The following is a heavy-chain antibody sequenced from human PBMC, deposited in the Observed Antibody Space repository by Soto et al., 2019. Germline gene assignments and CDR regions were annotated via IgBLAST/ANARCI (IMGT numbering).Heavy chain of an antibody. D-gene: IGHD3-16*01. J-gene: IGHJ6*02. CDR1: GFTFSRYW. Sequence: EVQLVESGAGLVLPGGSLRLSCAASGFTFSRYWMHWVRQAPGKGLVWVSRISSYGSDTHYADSVKGRFTISRDNAKNTLYLQMNSLRADDTAVYYCASNYAYAEGYYWYGIDVWGQGTTVTVSS. CDR3: ASNYAYAEGYYWYGIDV. CDR2: ISSYGSDT. V-gene: IGHV3-74*01.